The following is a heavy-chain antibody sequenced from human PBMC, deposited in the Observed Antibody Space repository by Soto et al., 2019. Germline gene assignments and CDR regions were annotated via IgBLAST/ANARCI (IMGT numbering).Heavy chain of an antibody. D-gene: IGHD4-17*01. J-gene: IGHJ4*02. CDR2: INHSGST. V-gene: IGHV4-34*01. Sequence: QVQLQQWGAGLLKPSETLSLTCAVYGGSFSGYYWSWIRQPPGKGLEWIGEINHSGSTNYNPSLKSRVPISVDTSKNQFSLKRSSVTAADTAVYYCARGLAENYGDVGSYYFDYWGQGALVTVSS. CDR1: GGSFSGYY. CDR3: ARGLAENYGDVGSYYFDY.